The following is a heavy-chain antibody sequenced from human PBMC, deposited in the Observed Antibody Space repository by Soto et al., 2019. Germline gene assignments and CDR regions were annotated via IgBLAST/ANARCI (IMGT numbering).Heavy chain of an antibody. Sequence: QVQLVQSGAEVKKPGASVKVSCKASGNTFATHAVHWVRQAPGHRLEWMGWIDAASGNTKHSQKFQVRVTITRDTSANTVYMELISLTYEDTPVYCCEREYPSSWPLFNWFDPWGQGTQVTVTS. CDR1: GNTFATHA. V-gene: IGHV1-3*01. CDR3: EREYPSSWPLFNWFDP. J-gene: IGHJ5*02. D-gene: IGHD6-13*01. CDR2: IDAASGNT.